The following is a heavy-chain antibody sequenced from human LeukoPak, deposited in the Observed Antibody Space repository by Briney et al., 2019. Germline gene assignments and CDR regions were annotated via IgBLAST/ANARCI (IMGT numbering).Heavy chain of an antibody. J-gene: IGHJ4*02. CDR2: ISVRGGST. Sequence: AGRSLRLSCAASGFTFSTYAMSSVSQAPGEGMEWDSAISVRGGSTYYADTVKGRFTIYRDNSKNTLYLQMNSLRAEDTAVYYCAKERGNIPAAAVFDYWGQGTLVTVSS. V-gene: IGHV3-23*01. D-gene: IGHD6-13*01. CDR3: AKERGNIPAAAVFDY. CDR1: GFTFSTYA.